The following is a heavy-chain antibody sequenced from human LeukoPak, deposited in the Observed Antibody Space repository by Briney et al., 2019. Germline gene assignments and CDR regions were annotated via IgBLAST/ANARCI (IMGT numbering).Heavy chain of an antibody. V-gene: IGHV4-39*01. CDR2: SGST. J-gene: IGHJ4*02. CDR3: ARQGGSGRSYDY. D-gene: IGHD3-10*01. Sequence: SETLPLTCNVSGASISSSSYYWGWIRQPPGKGLEWIGTSGSTYYNPSLKSRVIISVDTSKNQFSLKLSSVTAADTAVYYCARQGGSGRSYDYWGQGTLVPVSS. CDR1: GASISSSSYY.